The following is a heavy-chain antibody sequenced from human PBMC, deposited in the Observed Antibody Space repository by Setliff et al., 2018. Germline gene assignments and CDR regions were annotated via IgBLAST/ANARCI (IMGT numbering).Heavy chain of an antibody. CDR3: ARAPSSSSASWFDP. D-gene: IGHD6-6*01. V-gene: IGHV3-48*03. CDR1: GFTFSDYE. J-gene: IGHJ5*02. Sequence: GGSLRLSCEVSGFTFSDYEMNWVRQAPGKGLEWVSYISSSSSTIYYADSVKGRFTISRDNAKNSLYLQMNSLRAEDTAVYYCARAPSSSSASWFDPWGQGTLVTVSS. CDR2: ISSSSSTI.